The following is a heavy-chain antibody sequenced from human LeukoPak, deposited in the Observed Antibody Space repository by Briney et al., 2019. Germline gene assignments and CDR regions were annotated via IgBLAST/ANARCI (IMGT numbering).Heavy chain of an antibody. CDR2: INTDGSST. CDR1: GFTFSSYW. CDR3: ARFAAGGSYYYYMDV. Sequence: GGSLRLSCAASGFTFSSYWMHWVRQAPGKGLVWVSRINTDGSSTSYADSVKGRFTISRDNAKNSLYLQMNSLRADDTAVYYCARFAAGGSYYYYMDVWGKGTTVTVSS. J-gene: IGHJ6*03. D-gene: IGHD6-25*01. V-gene: IGHV3-74*01.